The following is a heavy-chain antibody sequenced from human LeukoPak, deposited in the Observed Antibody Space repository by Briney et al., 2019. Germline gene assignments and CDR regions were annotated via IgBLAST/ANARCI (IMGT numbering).Heavy chain of an antibody. Sequence: ASVKVSCKASGYAFTGYYMHWVRQAPGQGLEWMGWINPNSGGTNYAQKFQGRVTMTRDTSISTAYMELSRLRSDDTAVYYYARPNYDFWSGYPNWFDPWGQGTLVTVSS. J-gene: IGHJ5*02. D-gene: IGHD3-3*01. V-gene: IGHV1-2*02. CDR3: ARPNYDFWSGYPNWFDP. CDR1: GYAFTGYY. CDR2: INPNSGGT.